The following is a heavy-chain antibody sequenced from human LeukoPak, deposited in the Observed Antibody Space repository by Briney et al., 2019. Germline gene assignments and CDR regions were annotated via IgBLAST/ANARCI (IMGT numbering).Heavy chain of an antibody. V-gene: IGHV1-46*01. CDR2: INPSGGST. D-gene: IGHD1-1*01. Sequence: GASVKVSCKASGYTFTSYYMHWVRQAPGQGLEWMGIINPSGGSTSYAQKFQGRVTMTRDTSTNTAYMELSGLTSEDTAVYYCARNPPRTEDFNSWGQGALVTVSS. CDR1: GYTFTSYY. CDR3: ARNPPRTEDFNS. J-gene: IGHJ4*02.